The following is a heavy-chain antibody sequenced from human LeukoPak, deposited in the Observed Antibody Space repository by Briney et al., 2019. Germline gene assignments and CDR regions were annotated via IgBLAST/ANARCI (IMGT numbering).Heavy chain of an antibody. J-gene: IGHJ4*02. V-gene: IGHV5-10-1*01. D-gene: IGHD6-19*01. Sequence: VESLLISCKGSGYYLRNYWINWVRHMPRTGLEGMGKLVPSESYTNYNASCQGHVTITADKSVTTAYLQWSSLKASDTAMYYCARHFRGAVATYYFDYWGQGTLVTVSS. CDR3: ARHFRGAVATYYFDY. CDR1: GYYLRNYW. CDR2: LVPSESYT.